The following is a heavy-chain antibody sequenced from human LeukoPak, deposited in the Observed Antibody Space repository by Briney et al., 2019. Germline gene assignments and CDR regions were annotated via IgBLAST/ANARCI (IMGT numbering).Heavy chain of an antibody. Sequence: GGSLRLSCAASGFSLSTYAMSWLRQAPGGGLEWVSAISGSGDKTYHADSVKGRFTISKDNSENRLSLQMDSLRAEDTAVYFCAKDTTAWWYHRAHMDVWGKGTTVTVSS. CDR1: GFSLSTYA. J-gene: IGHJ6*03. V-gene: IGHV3-23*01. CDR3: AKDTTAWWYHRAHMDV. CDR2: ISGSGDKT. D-gene: IGHD2-15*01.